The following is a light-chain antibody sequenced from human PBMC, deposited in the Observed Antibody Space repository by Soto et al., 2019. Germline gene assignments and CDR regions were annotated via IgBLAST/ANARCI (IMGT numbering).Light chain of an antibody. CDR1: QSVSSSY. J-gene: IGKJ1*01. CDR2: GAS. Sequence: EIVLTQSPGPPSLSPGERATLSCRASQSVSSSYLAWYQQKPGQAPRLLIYGASTRATGIPARFSGSGSGTEFTLTISSLQSEDFAVYYCQQYNNWPPWTFGQGTKVDIK. V-gene: IGKV3-15*01. CDR3: QQYNNWPPWT.